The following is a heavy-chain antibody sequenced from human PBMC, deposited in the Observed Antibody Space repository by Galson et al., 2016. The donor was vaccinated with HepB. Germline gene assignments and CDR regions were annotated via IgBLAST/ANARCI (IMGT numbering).Heavy chain of an antibody. V-gene: IGHV3-30*04. CDR3: AKEDFCSRTGCPAGY. CDR2: IAGNGRGQ. Sequence: SLRLSCAASGFIFSTYAMSWIRQAPGKGLEWVAVIAGNGRGQYYADSVRGRFTISRDNSKNTVDLQMSSLRPDDTAVYYCAKEDFCSRTGCPAGYWGQGNLVTVSS. J-gene: IGHJ4*02. D-gene: IGHD2-2*01. CDR1: GFIFSTYA.